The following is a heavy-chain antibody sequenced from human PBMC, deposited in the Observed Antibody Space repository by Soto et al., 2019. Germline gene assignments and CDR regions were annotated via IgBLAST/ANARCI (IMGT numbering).Heavy chain of an antibody. CDR2: VFHTGTT. CDR3: ARSAGWYAINA. CDR1: GDSVSSPYY. D-gene: IGHD6-19*01. Sequence: QVQLQASGPGLVKPSGTLSLTCAVSGDSVSSPYYWCWVRQPPGKGLEWIGEVFHTGTTSYNPSLRSRVTLSMDKSINQFSLDLSSVTAADTAVYYCARSAGWYAINAWGPGTLV. J-gene: IGHJ5*02. V-gene: IGHV4-4*02.